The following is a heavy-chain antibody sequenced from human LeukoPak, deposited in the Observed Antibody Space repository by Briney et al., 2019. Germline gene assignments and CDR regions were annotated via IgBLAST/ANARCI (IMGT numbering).Heavy chain of an antibody. J-gene: IGHJ4*02. CDR1: GGSFSGYY. D-gene: IGHD6-13*01. V-gene: IGHV4-34*01. CDR2: INHSGST. Sequence: SETLSLTCAVYGGSFSGYYWSWIRQPPGKGLEWIGEINHSGSTNYNPSLKSRLTISVDTSKNQFSLKLSSVTAADTAVYYCASVAAAGFDYWGQGTLVTVSS. CDR3: ASVAAAGFDY.